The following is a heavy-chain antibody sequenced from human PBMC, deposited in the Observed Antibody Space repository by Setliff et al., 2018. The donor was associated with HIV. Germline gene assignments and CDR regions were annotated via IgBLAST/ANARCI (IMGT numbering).Heavy chain of an antibody. CDR3: ARELTYYYDSSGPHDALDI. CDR2: ISSSSYTI. J-gene: IGHJ3*02. Sequence: GGSLRLSCAASGFSFSDHYMTWVRQAPGKGLEWVSYISSSSYTIYYADSLKGRFTISRDNSKNTLYLQMNSLRAEDTAVYYCARELTYYYDSSGPHDALDIWGQGTMVTVSS. D-gene: IGHD3-22*01. CDR1: GFSFSDHY. V-gene: IGHV3-11*04.